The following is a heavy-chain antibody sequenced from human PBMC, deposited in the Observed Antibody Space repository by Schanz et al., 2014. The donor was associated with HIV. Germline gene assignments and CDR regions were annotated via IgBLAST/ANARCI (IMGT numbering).Heavy chain of an antibody. D-gene: IGHD4-4*01. CDR2: INPNEGDT. Sequence: QVHLVQSGAEVKKPGASVKVSCQASGSTFTDYFVHWGRQAPGQRIEWMGWINPNEGDTKFAQKFRCRLPMTRDTSISTAYVELTRLRFDDTAVYYCARDRAYSNYPYGMDVWGQGTTVTVS. J-gene: IGHJ6*02. V-gene: IGHV1-2*02. CDR3: ARDRAYSNYPYGMDV. CDR1: GSTFTDYF.